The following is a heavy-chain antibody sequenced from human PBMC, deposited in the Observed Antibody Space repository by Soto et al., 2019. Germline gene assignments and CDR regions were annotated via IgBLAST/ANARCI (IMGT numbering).Heavy chain of an antibody. J-gene: IGHJ6*02. D-gene: IGHD6-19*01. CDR1: GGSISRSNW. CDR2: SYHSGST. Sequence: QVQLQESGPGLVKPSGTLSLTCVVSGGSISRSNWWSWVRQPPGKGLEWIGESYHSGSTNYNPSLNSRVTISVDKSKNQFSLKLSSATAADTAVYYCARSEMAAYYYYGMDVWGQGTTVTVSS. CDR3: ARSEMAAYYYYGMDV. V-gene: IGHV4-4*02.